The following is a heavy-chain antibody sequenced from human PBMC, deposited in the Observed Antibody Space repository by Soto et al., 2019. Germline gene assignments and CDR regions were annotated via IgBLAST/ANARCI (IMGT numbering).Heavy chain of an antibody. J-gene: IGHJ6*03. CDR3: AKELRLFPIYMDV. D-gene: IGHD4-17*01. CDR2: ISYDGSNK. V-gene: IGHV3-30*18. CDR1: GLTFRSYC. Sequence: GGSLRLSCAAFGLTFRSYCMHWVRQAPGKGLEWVAVISYDGSNKYYADSVKGRFTISRDNSKNTLYLQMNSLRAEDTAVYYCAKELRLFPIYMDVWGKGTTVTVSS.